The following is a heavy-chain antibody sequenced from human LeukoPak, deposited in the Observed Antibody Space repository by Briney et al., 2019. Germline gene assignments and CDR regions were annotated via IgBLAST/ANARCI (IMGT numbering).Heavy chain of an antibody. D-gene: IGHD4-17*01. CDR1: GFTFSSYP. Sequence: QAEGSLRLSCAASGFTFSSYPVSWVRQAPGRGLEWVSAITSSGGTYYIPSVRGRFIVSRDNSRNTLYLQMNGLTAEDTAIYYCAKEDYRDHTTGFDSWGQGTLVTVSS. CDR3: AKEDYRDHTTGFDS. CDR2: ITSSGGT. J-gene: IGHJ5*01. V-gene: IGHV3-23*01.